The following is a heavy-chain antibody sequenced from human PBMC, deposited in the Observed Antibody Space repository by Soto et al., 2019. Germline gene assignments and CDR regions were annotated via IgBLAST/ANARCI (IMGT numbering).Heavy chain of an antibody. V-gene: IGHV4-34*01. J-gene: IGHJ5*02. CDR1: GGSFSGYY. CDR3: ARVGTTGYNWFDP. CDR2: INHSGST. D-gene: IGHD4-17*01. Sequence: SETLSLTCAVYGGSFSGYYWSWIRQPPGKGLEWIGEINHSGSTNYNPSLKSRVTISVDTSKNQFSLELSSVTAADTAVYYCARVGTTGYNWFDPWGQGTLVTVSS.